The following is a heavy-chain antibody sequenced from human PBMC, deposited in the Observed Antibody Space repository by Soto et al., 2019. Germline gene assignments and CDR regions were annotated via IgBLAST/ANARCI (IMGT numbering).Heavy chain of an antibody. D-gene: IGHD4-17*01. J-gene: IGHJ5*02. CDR2: IHSTRSP. Sequence: SDTLSLTCTDSGDSVSKYYWNWIRQPAGKGLEWIGRIHSTRSPNYNPSLKSRVTMSVDTSKNQFSLKLNLTSVTAADTAVYYCARSPAYGDYANLDTWGQGTLVTVSS. CDR1: GDSVSKYY. V-gene: IGHV4-4*07. CDR3: ARSPAYGDYANLDT.